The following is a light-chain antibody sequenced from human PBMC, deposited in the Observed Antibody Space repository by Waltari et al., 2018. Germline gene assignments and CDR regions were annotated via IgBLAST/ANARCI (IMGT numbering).Light chain of an antibody. CDR2: DAS. V-gene: IGKV3-20*01. CDR1: QPVSSSY. Sequence: EIVLTQSPGTLSLSPGERATLSCRASQPVSSSYLAWYQQIPGRAPRLLIYDASNRATGIPDRCIAGGSGTDFTLTITRLEPEDVAVYYCQQYGPSYTFGQGTKLEI. J-gene: IGKJ2*01. CDR3: QQYGPSYT.